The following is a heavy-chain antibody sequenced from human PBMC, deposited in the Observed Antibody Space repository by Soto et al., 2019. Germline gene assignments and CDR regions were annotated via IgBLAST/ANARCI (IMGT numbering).Heavy chain of an antibody. V-gene: IGHV3-21*01. CDR1: GFTFSSYS. D-gene: IGHD3-22*01. CDR3: ARDLGNYYDSSGYGAFDI. J-gene: IGHJ3*02. Sequence: EVQLVESGGGLVKPGGSLRLSCAASGFTFSSYSMNWVRQAPGKGLEWVSSISSSSSYIYYADSVKGRFTITRDNAKNSLYRQMNSLRAEDTAVYYCARDLGNYYDSSGYGAFDIWGPGTMGTVSS. CDR2: ISSSSSYI.